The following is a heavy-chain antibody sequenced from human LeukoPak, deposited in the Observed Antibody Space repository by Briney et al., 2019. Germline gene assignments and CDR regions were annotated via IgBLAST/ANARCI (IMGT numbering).Heavy chain of an antibody. V-gene: IGHV3-30-3*01. J-gene: IGHJ4*02. CDR3: ARVSSVGAKAGAFDY. Sequence: PGGSLRLSCAASGFTFSSYAMHWVRQAPGKGLEWVVIISFDGSNKYYADSVKGRFTISRDNSKNTLYLQMNSLRAEDTAVYYCARVSSVGAKAGAFDYWGQGTLVTVSS. CDR2: ISFDGSNK. D-gene: IGHD1-26*01. CDR1: GFTFSSYA.